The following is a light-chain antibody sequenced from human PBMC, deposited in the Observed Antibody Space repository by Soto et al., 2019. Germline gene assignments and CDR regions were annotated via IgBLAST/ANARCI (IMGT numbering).Light chain of an antibody. CDR2: LNSDGSH. Sequence: QLVLTQSPSASASLGASVKLTCTLSSGHSNYAIAWHQHQSEKGPRYLMKLNSDGSHSKGDGIPDRFSGSSSGAERYLTISSLQSEDEADYDCQTWGSGIVVFGGGTKLTVL. J-gene: IGLJ2*01. CDR1: SGHSNYA. V-gene: IGLV4-69*01. CDR3: QTWGSGIVV.